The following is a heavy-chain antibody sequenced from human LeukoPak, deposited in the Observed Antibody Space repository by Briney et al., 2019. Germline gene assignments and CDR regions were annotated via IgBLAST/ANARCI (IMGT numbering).Heavy chain of an antibody. CDR1: GYTFTSYF. V-gene: IGHV1-46*01. D-gene: IGHD6-6*01. Sequence: ASVKVSCKSSGYTFTSYFIHWVRQAPGQGLEWMGLMKPSADSASYAQSFQGRVSMTRDTSTSTAYMELSSLKSEDTAVYYCAGYSSSSSLDYWGQGTLVTVSS. CDR2: MKPSADSA. J-gene: IGHJ4*02. CDR3: AGYSSSSSLDY.